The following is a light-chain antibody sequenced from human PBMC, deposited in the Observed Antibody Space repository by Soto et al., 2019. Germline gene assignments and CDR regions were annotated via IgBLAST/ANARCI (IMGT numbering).Light chain of an antibody. CDR2: DVN. V-gene: IGLV2-14*03. Sequence: QSVLTQPASVSVSPGQSITISCTGTSSDVDAYNYVSWYQQHPGKVPKLMIYDVNNRPSGISNRFSGSKSGNTASLTISGLQAEDEADYYCGSYTTSSNYVFGTGTKVTV. J-gene: IGLJ1*01. CDR1: SSDVDAYNY. CDR3: GSYTTSSNYV.